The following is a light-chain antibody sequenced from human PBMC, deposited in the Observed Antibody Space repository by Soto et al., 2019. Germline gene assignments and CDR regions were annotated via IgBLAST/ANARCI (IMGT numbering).Light chain of an antibody. J-gene: IGLJ1*01. CDR2: DVS. CDR3: SSYTSSSTFPCV. V-gene: IGLV2-14*01. Sequence: QSALTQPASVSGSPRQSITISCTGTSSDVGGYNYVSWYQQHPGKAPKVLIYDVSDRPSGVSNRFSGSKSGNTASLTISGLQAEDEADYYCSSYTSSSTFPCVFGTGTKVTVL. CDR1: SSDVGGYNY.